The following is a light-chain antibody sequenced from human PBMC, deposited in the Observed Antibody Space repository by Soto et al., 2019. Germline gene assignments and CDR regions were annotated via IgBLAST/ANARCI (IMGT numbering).Light chain of an antibody. CDR2: GAS. CDR3: QQYGTSLWT. V-gene: IGKV3-20*01. CDR1: QSVSSSY. J-gene: IGKJ1*01. Sequence: EVVLTPSPGALSLSPGERATLSCRASQSVSSSYLAWYQQKPGQAPRLLIYGASTRATGIPDRFSGSGFGTDFTLTISRLEPEDFAVYYCQQYGTSLWTFGQGTKVDIK.